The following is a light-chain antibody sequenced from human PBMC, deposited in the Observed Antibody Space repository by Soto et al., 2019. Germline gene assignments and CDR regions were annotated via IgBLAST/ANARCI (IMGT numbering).Light chain of an antibody. CDR1: SSDVGSYNL. CDR2: GVT. J-gene: IGLJ1*01. V-gene: IGLV2-23*02. Sequence: QSVLTQPASVSGSPGQSITISCPGTSSDVGSYNLVSWYQQHPGKAPKFMIYGVTKRPSGVSNRFSGSKSGNTASLTISGLQAEDEADYYCCPYAGSNTYVFGTGTKVTVL. CDR3: CPYAGSNTYV.